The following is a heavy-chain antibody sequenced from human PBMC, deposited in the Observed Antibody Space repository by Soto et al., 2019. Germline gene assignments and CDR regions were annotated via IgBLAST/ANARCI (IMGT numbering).Heavy chain of an antibody. D-gene: IGHD3-9*01. V-gene: IGHV4-31*03. J-gene: IGHJ4*02. Sequence: SETLSLTCIVSGGSISSGGYYWSWIRHHPGKGLEWIGYIYYSGSTYYNPSLKSRVTISVDKSKNQFSLRLMSLSAADTAVYYCGRLEGLATISYYFDYWGQGALVTVSS. CDR2: IYYSGST. CDR1: GGSISSGGYY. CDR3: GRLEGLATISYYFDY.